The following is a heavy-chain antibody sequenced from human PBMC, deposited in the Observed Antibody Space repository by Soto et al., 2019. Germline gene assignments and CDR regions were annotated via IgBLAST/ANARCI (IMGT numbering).Heavy chain of an antibody. Sequence: QVQLVESGGGVVQPGRSLRLSCAASGFTFSSYGMHWVRQAPGKGLEWVSVIWYDGSNKYYADSVKGRFTISRDNSKNTLYLQMNSLRAEDTAVYYCARDWGVATIEDLFDYWGQGTLVTVSS. J-gene: IGHJ4*02. CDR2: IWYDGSNK. CDR1: GFTFSSYG. CDR3: ARDWGVATIEDLFDY. V-gene: IGHV3-33*01. D-gene: IGHD5-12*01.